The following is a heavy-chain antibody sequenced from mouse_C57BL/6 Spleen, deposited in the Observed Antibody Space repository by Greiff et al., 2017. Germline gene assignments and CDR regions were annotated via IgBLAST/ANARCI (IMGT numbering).Heavy chain of an antibody. J-gene: IGHJ3*01. Sequence: EVQLQQSGAELVRPGASVKLSCTASGFNIKDDYMHWVKQRPEQGLEWIGWIDPENGDTEYASKFQGKATITADTSSNTAYLQLSSLTSEDTAVYYCTRGTVVATRAWFAYWGQGTLVTVSA. CDR1: GFNIKDDY. CDR3: TRGTVVATRAWFAY. V-gene: IGHV14-4*01. D-gene: IGHD1-1*01. CDR2: IDPENGDT.